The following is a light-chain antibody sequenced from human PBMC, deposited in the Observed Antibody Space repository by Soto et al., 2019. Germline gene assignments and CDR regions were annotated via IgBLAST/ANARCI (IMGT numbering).Light chain of an antibody. V-gene: IGKV3-15*01. CDR2: VAT. J-gene: IGKJ2*01. Sequence: EIAMTPSPATLSMSPEERATLSCRASHSVSSNLAWYPQKPCQAPSLLISVATTRATGIPDRFRGSGSGTQFTLTISSLQSEDFAVYSFQQDSNWARTFGQGTKLEI. CDR1: HSVSSN. CDR3: QQDSNWART.